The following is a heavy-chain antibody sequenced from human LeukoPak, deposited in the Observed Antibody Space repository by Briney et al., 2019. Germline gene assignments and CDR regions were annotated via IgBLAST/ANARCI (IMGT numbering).Heavy chain of an antibody. CDR3: ARPYYGSSGYFDY. V-gene: IGHV1-69*13. CDR1: RGTFSSYA. D-gene: IGHD3-22*01. Sequence: GASVKVSCKASRGTFSSYAISWVRQAPGQGLEWMGGIIPIFGTANYAQKFQGRVTITADESTSTAYMELSSLRSEDTAVYYCARPYYGSSGYFDYWGQGTLVTVSS. J-gene: IGHJ4*02. CDR2: IIPIFGTA.